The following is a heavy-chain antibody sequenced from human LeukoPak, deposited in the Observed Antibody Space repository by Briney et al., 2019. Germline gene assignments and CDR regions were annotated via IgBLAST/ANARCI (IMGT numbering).Heavy chain of an antibody. CDR1: GFTFSDYY. J-gene: IGHJ4*02. D-gene: IGHD6-13*01. CDR3: ARGRSSSWFSDFDY. Sequence: GGSLRLSCAASGFTFSDYYMSWIRQAPGKGLEWVSYISSSGSTISYADSVRGRFTISRDNAKNSLYLQMNSLRAEDTAVYYCARGRSSSWFSDFDYWGQGTLVTVSS. CDR2: ISSSGSTI. V-gene: IGHV3-11*04.